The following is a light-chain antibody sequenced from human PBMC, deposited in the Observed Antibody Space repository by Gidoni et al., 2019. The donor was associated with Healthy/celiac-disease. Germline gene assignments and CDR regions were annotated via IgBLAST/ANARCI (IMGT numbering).Light chain of an antibody. CDR3: QVWDSSSDSWV. J-gene: IGLJ3*02. CDR2: DDG. V-gene: IGLV3-21*02. CDR1: NIGSKT. Sequence: SYVLTQPPSVSVAPGQTARITCGGNNIGSKTVHWYQQKPGQAPVLVVYDDGDRPSGIPERFSGSNSGNTATLTISRVEAGDEADYYCQVWDSSSDSWVFGGGTKLTVL.